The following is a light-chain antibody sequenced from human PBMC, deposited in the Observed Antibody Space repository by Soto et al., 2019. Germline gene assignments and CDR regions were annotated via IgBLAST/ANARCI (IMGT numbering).Light chain of an antibody. CDR3: CSYAGSSTVV. V-gene: IGLV2-23*02. Sequence: QSVLTQPASVSGSPGQSSTISCTGTSSDVGGQNAVSWYQQHPGKAPKFIIYDVSKRPSGVSSRFSGSKSGNTASLTISGLQAEDEADYYCCSYAGSSTVVFGGGTKLTVL. CDR1: SSDVGGQNA. CDR2: DVS. J-gene: IGLJ2*01.